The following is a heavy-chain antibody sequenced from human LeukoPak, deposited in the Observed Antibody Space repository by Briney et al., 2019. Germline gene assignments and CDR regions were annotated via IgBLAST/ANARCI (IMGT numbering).Heavy chain of an antibody. D-gene: IGHD4/OR15-4a*01. CDR1: GGTFSSYA. J-gene: IGHJ4*02. V-gene: IGHV1-69*05. CDR3: ARGGRDYGY. CDR2: IIPIFGTA. Sequence: SVKVSCRASGGTFSSYAISWVRQAPGQGLEWMGGIIPIFGTANYAQKFQGRVTMTRDTSISTAYMDLSRLRSDDTAVYYCARGGRDYGYWGQGTQVTVSS.